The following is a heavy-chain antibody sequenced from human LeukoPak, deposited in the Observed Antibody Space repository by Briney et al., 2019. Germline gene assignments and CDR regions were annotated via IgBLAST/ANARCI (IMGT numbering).Heavy chain of an antibody. D-gene: IGHD6-19*01. CDR1: GGSISSYY. Sequence: SETLSLTCTVSGGSISSYYWSWIRQPPGKRLEWIGYIYYSGSTNYNPSLKSRVTISVDTSKNQFSLKLSSVTAADTAVYYCARQLGSGWSDAFDVWGQGTMVTVSS. CDR2: IYYSGST. CDR3: ARQLGSGWSDAFDV. V-gene: IGHV4-59*12. J-gene: IGHJ3*01.